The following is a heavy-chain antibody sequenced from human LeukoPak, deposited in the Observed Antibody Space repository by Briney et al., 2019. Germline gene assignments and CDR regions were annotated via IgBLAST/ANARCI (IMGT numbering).Heavy chain of an antibody. CDR1: GFTFSSYG. J-gene: IGHJ6*02. CDR3: ARQYSSSWYVYYYYGMDV. V-gene: IGHV3-33*01. CDR2: IWYDGSNK. D-gene: IGHD6-13*01. Sequence: SGRSLRLSCAASGFTFSSYGMHWVRQAPGKGLVWVAVIWYDGSNKYYADSVKGRFTISRDNSKNTLYLQMNSPRAEDTAVYYCARQYSSSWYVYYYYGMDVWGQGTTVTVSS.